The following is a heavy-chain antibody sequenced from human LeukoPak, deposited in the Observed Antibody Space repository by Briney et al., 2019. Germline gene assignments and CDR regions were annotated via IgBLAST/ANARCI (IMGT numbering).Heavy chain of an antibody. CDR1: GYTFTGYY. J-gene: IGHJ6*03. Sequence: ASVKVSCKASGYTFTGYYIHWVRQAPGQGLEWMGWINPNSGGTNYAQKFQGRVTMTRDTSISTAYMELSRLRSDDTAVYYCARDRVVRGVTNTYYYYYMDVWGKGTTVTVSS. D-gene: IGHD3-10*01. CDR2: INPNSGGT. V-gene: IGHV1-2*02. CDR3: ARDRVVRGVTNTYYYYYMDV.